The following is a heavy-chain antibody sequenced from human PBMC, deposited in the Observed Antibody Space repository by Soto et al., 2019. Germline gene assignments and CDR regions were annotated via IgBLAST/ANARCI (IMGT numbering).Heavy chain of an antibody. CDR2: ISSKGGST. D-gene: IGHD6-19*01. V-gene: IGHV3-64D*06. Sequence: GSLRLSFSASGFTFSSLAMHWVRQAAGKGLEYVSAISSKGGSTYYADSVKGRFTISRHNSKNTLYIQMSSLRAEDTAVYYCVKDRPQQWLVRGYYYYYYGMDVWGQGT. CDR1: GFTFSSLA. J-gene: IGHJ6*02. CDR3: VKDRPQQWLVRGYYYYYYGMDV.